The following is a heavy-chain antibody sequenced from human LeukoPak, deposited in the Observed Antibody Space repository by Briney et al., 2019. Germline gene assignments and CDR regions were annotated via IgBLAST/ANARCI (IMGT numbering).Heavy chain of an antibody. Sequence: ASVKVSCKASGGTFSSYAISWVRQAPGQGLEWMGGIIPIFGTANYAQKFQGRVTITTDEPTSTAYMELSSLRSEDTAVYYCAAPTGRNYYDSSGYYMDVWGKGTTVTVSS. CDR1: GGTFSSYA. J-gene: IGHJ6*03. V-gene: IGHV1-69*05. D-gene: IGHD3-22*01. CDR3: AAPTGRNYYDSSGYYMDV. CDR2: IIPIFGTA.